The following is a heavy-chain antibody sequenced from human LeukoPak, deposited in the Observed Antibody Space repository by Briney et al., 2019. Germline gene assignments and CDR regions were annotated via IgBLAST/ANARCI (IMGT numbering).Heavy chain of an antibody. D-gene: IGHD2-15*01. Sequence: GGSLRLSCAATGFTFGSYAMSWVRQAPGRGLEWVSAISGSGGNTYYADSVKGRFTISRDNSKNTLYLQMNSLRADDTAVYYCARNHHNSGGRCDFWGQGTLVTVSS. V-gene: IGHV3-23*01. CDR1: GFTFGSYA. J-gene: IGHJ4*02. CDR3: ARNHHNSGGRCDF. CDR2: ISGSGGNT.